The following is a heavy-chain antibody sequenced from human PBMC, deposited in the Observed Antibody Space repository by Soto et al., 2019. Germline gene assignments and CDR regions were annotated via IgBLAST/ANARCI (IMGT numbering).Heavy chain of an antibody. CDR3: AKDFGEHWLPDYWGRDAFDI. V-gene: IGHV3-23*01. CDR2: ISGSGGNT. D-gene: IGHD7-27*01. J-gene: IGHJ3*02. Sequence: GGSLRLCCAAAGFTVTTYAMRWVRQAPGKGLGWGSAISGSGGNTYYADSVKGRFNISRDNSKNTVHLQMNSLRVDDTAVYYCAKDFGEHWLPDYWGRDAFDIWGKGTMATVSS. CDR1: GFTVTTYA.